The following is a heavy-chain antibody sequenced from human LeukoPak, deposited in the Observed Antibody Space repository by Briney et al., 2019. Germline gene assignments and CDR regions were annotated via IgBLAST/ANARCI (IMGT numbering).Heavy chain of an antibody. V-gene: IGHV3-23*01. CDR2: ISGSGGST. CDR3: ATPRGEGGRFSVPAASRLFDP. D-gene: IGHD2-2*01. CDR1: GFTFSSYA. J-gene: IGHJ5*02. Sequence: PGGSLRLSCAASGFTFSSYAMSWVRQAPGKGLEWVSAISGSGGSTYYADSVKGRFTISRDNSKNTLYLQMNSLRAEDTAVYYCATPRGEGGRFSVPAASRLFDPWGQGTLVTVSS.